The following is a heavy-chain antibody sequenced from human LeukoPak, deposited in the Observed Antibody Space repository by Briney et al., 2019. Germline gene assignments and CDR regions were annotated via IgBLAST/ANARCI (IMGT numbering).Heavy chain of an antibody. J-gene: IGHJ4*02. CDR2: IRYDGSNK. CDR3: AKEPSSSWYYFDY. CDR1: GFTFSSYG. V-gene: IGHV3-30*02. Sequence: PGGSLRLSCAASGFTFSSYGMHWVRQAPGKGLEWVAFIRYDGSNKYYADSVKGRFTISRDNSKNTLYLQMNSLRAEDTAVYYCAKEPSSSWYYFDYWGQGTPVTVSS. D-gene: IGHD6-13*01.